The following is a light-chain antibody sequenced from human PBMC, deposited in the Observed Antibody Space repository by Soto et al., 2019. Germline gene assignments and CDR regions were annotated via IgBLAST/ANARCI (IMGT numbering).Light chain of an antibody. CDR1: QRALYSSNNKNY. J-gene: IGKJ1*01. CDR3: QQYYRPWT. CDR2: WAS. V-gene: IGKV4-1*01. Sequence: DIVMTQSPDSLAVSLGESATINCKSSQRALYSSNNKNYLAWYQQKPGQPPKLLIYWASTRESGVPDRFSGSGSGTDFTLTIISLQAEDVAVYYCQQYYRPWTFGQGTKVEIK.